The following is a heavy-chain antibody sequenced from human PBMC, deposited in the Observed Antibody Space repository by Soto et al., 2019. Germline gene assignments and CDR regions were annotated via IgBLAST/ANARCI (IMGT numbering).Heavy chain of an antibody. CDR3: GIFCDNSELFDP. Sequence: SETLSLTCTVSGASITTYYWSWIRQPPGKGLEWIGSISYSGSTKYNSSLESRVTISLDTSKNQFSLKLSSVTAADTAVYYCGIFCDNSELFDPWGQGALVTVSS. D-gene: IGHD3-9*01. J-gene: IGHJ5*02. CDR2: ISYSGST. V-gene: IGHV4-59*01. CDR1: GASITTYY.